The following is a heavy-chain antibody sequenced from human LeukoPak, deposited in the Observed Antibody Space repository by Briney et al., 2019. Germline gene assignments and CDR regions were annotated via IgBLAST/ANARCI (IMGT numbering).Heavy chain of an antibody. CDR1: GGTFSSYA. CDR3: ARDKGPPYCSGGSCYPGATYFDY. J-gene: IGHJ4*02. Sequence: SVKVSCKASGGTFSSYAISWVRQAPGQGLEWMGGIIPIFGTANYAQKFQGRVTITTDESTSTAYMELSSLRSEDTAVYYCARDKGPPYCSGGSCYPGATYFDYWGQGTLGTVSS. D-gene: IGHD2-15*01. V-gene: IGHV1-69*05. CDR2: IIPIFGTA.